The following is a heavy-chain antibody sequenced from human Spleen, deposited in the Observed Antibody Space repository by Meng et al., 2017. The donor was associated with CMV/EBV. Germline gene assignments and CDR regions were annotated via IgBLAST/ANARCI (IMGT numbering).Heavy chain of an antibody. Sequence: GESLKISCTTSGFTFSNFGMHWVRQAPGKGLEWVTFIRYDGGTKYSADAVRGRFTISRDSSKNTLYLQMNSLRAEDTAVYYCARGRFLEWLLYGSDYYYGMDVWGQGTTVTVSS. V-gene: IGHV3-30*02. CDR2: IRYDGGTK. D-gene: IGHD3-3*01. J-gene: IGHJ6*02. CDR3: ARGRFLEWLLYGSDYYYGMDV. CDR1: GFTFSNFG.